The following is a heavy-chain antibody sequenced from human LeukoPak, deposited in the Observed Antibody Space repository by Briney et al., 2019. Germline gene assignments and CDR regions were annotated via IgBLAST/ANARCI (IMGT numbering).Heavy chain of an antibody. CDR2: VSHDGSRK. V-gene: IGHV3-30*18. CDR3: AKDSLGYCSSTSCLVPFDY. CDR1: GFTFSTYG. Sequence: GGSLRLSCAASGFTFSTYGINWVRQAPGKGPEWGAVVSHDGSRKYYADSVKGRFTISRDNSKNTLYLQLNSLRVEDTAVYYCAKDSLGYCSSTSCLVPFDYWGQGTLVTVSS. D-gene: IGHD2-2*01. J-gene: IGHJ4*02.